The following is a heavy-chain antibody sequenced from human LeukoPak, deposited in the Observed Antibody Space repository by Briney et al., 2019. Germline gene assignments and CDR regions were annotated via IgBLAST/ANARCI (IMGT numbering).Heavy chain of an antibody. CDR1: GFTFSSYW. V-gene: IGHV3-66*01. Sequence: GGSLRLSCAASGFTFSSYWMHWVRQAPGKGLEWVSVLYSGGSTYYADFVKGRFTISRDNSKNTLYLQMNSLRAEDTAVYYCAAGYYGSGINYWGQGTLVTVSS. J-gene: IGHJ4*02. D-gene: IGHD3-10*01. CDR2: LYSGGST. CDR3: AAGYYGSGINY.